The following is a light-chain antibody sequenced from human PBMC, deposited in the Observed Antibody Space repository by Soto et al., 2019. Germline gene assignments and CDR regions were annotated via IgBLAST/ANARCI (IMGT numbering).Light chain of an antibody. CDR2: DDS. V-gene: IGLV3-21*02. Sequence: SYELTQPPSVSVAPGQTATITCAGNNIGDTSVHWYQQRPGQAPVLVVYDDSDRPSWIPERYSGSNSGNTATLTISRVEDGDEADYFCQVWAGRSDHVVFGGGTKLTVL. CDR3: QVWAGRSDHVV. CDR1: NIGDTS. J-gene: IGLJ3*02.